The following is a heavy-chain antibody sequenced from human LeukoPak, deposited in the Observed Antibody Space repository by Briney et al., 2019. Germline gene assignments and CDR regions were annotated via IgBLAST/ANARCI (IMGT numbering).Heavy chain of an antibody. CDR2: IKRKSDGGTT. CDR3: TTELDIRPNHY. V-gene: IGHV3-15*01. Sequence: GALMLSCAASGLTYSNAWMSWGRRAPGRGVEWGGRIKRKSDGGTTDYAAPVKGRFTISRDDSKNTLYLQMNSLKSEDTAVYYCTTELDIRPNHYWGQGTLVTVSS. J-gene: IGHJ4*02. CDR1: GLTYSNAW. D-gene: IGHD3-22*01.